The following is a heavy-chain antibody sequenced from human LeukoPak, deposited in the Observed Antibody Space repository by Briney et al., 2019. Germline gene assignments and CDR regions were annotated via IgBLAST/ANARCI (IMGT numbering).Heavy chain of an antibody. CDR1: GFTFSSYW. V-gene: IGHV3-7*03. CDR2: IKQDGSEK. D-gene: IGHD3-22*01. Sequence: PGRSLRLSCAASGFTFSSYWMSWVRQAPGKGLEWVANIKQDGSEKYYVDSVKGRFTISRDNAKNSLYLQMNSLRAEDAAVYYCARDWLDYYFDYWGQGTLVTVSS. J-gene: IGHJ4*02. CDR3: ARDWLDYYFDY.